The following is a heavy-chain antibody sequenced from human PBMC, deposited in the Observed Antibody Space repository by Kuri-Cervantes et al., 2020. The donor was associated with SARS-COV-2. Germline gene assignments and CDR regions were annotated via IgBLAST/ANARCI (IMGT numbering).Heavy chain of an antibody. V-gene: IGHV4-39*01. CDR2: IYYSGST. CDR1: GFTVSSNY. D-gene: IGHD3-3*01. Sequence: SQTLSLTCAASGFTVSSNYMSWIRQPPGKGLEWIGSIYYSGSTYYNPSLKSRVTISVDTSKNQFSLKLSSVTAADTAVYYCARQMMSSITIFGVVITRKWFDPWGQGTLVTVSS. J-gene: IGHJ5*02. CDR3: ARQMMSSITIFGVVITRKWFDP.